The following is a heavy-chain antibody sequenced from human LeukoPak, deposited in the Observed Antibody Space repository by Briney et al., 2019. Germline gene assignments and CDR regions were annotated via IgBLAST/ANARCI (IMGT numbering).Heavy chain of an antibody. J-gene: IGHJ4*02. CDR2: IHFSGST. CDR1: NGSISNYY. D-gene: IGHD6-13*01. Sequence: SETLSLTCSVSNGSISNYYWSWIRQAPGKGLEWIGYIHFSGSTNYNPSLKSRVTILIDASKTHFSLKLTSVTASDSAVYYCASSNWLRDANFDSWGQGTLVTVSS. V-gene: IGHV4-59*08. CDR3: ASSNWLRDANFDS.